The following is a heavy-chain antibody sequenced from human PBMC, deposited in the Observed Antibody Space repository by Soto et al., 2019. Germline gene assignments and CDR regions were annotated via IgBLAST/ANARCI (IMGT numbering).Heavy chain of an antibody. D-gene: IGHD3-22*01. CDR1: GGSISSYY. Sequence: PSETLSLTCTVSGGSISSYYWSWIRQPPGKGLEWIGYIYYSGSTNYSPSLKSRVTISVDTSKNQFSLKLSSVTAADTAVYYCASWYYYDSSGYYSFDFWAQGTLVTVSS. V-gene: IGHV4-59*01. CDR2: IYYSGST. CDR3: ASWYYYDSSGYYSFDF. J-gene: IGHJ4*02.